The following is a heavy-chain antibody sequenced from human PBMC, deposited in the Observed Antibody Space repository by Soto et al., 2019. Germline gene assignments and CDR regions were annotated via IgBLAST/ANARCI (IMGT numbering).Heavy chain of an antibody. CDR3: ARDHDFWSGPPTNWFDP. CDR1: GFTFSSYA. V-gene: IGHV3-30-3*01. J-gene: IGHJ5*02. D-gene: IGHD3-3*01. CDR2: ISYDGSNK. Sequence: QVQLVESGGGVVQPGRSLRLSCAASGFTFSSYAMHWVRQAPGKGLEWVAVISYDGSNKYYADSVKGRFTISRDNSKNPLYLQMNSLRAEDTAVYYCARDHDFWSGPPTNWFDPWGQGTLVTVSS.